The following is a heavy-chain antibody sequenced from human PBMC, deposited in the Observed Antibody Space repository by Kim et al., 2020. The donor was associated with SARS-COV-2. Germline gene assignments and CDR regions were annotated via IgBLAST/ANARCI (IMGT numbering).Heavy chain of an antibody. Sequence: ASVKVSCKASGYTFTINAISWVRQAPGQGLEWMGWINTDTGNPTYAQAFTRRFVLSVDTSVTTAYLQISSIEAEDTALYYCARVIWGTYRYTDYWGQGTRVTVAS. CDR3: ARVIWGTYRYTDY. D-gene: IGHD3-16*02. J-gene: IGHJ4*02. CDR2: INTDTGNP. CDR1: GYTFTINA. V-gene: IGHV7-4-1*02.